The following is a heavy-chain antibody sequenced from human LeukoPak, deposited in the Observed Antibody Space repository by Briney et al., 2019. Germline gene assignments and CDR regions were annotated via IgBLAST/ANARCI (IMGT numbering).Heavy chain of an antibody. CDR1: GGTFSSYA. V-gene: IGHV1-69*01. J-gene: IGHJ6*02. Sequence: ASVKVSCKASGGTFSSYAISWVRQAPGQGLEWMGGIIPILGTANYAQKFQGRVTITADESTSTAYMELSSLRSEDTAVYYCARGGNPLRAYYYYGMDVWGQGTTVTVSS. D-gene: IGHD2-15*01. CDR3: ARGGNPLRAYYYYGMDV. CDR2: IIPILGTA.